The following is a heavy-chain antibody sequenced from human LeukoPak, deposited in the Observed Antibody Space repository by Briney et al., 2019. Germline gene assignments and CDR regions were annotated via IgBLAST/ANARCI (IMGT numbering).Heavy chain of an antibody. Sequence: SETLSLTCTVSGGSIRRYYRRCIRQPPGERLEWIGYIYCSGSTNYNPSLKRRVTISVDTSKNQLSLKLRSVTAADTAVYYCARDYYGSGSYGWFDPWGQGTLVTVSS. J-gene: IGHJ5*02. CDR3: ARDYYGSGSYGWFDP. CDR2: IYCSGST. CDR1: GGSIRRYY. V-gene: IGHV4-59*01. D-gene: IGHD3-10*01.